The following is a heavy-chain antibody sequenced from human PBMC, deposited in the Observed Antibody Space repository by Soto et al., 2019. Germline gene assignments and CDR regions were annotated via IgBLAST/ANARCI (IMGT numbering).Heavy chain of an antibody. Sequence: ASVKVSCKASGYTFTSYYMHWVRQAPGQGLEWMGIINPSGGSTSYAQKFQGRVTMTRDTSTSTVYMELSSLRSEDTAVYYCARDHARGIAVAGGLSWGQGTLVTVSS. V-gene: IGHV1-46*01. CDR1: GYTFTSYY. J-gene: IGHJ5*02. CDR2: INPSGGST. CDR3: ARDHARGIAVAGGLS. D-gene: IGHD6-19*01.